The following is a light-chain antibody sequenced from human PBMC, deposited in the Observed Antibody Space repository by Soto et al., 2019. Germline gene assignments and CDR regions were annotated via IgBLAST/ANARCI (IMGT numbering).Light chain of an antibody. CDR3: HQRNNWPFT. CDR2: DAS. CDR1: QSVSTW. Sequence: EIVLTQSPGTLSLSPGERATLSCRASQSVSTWLAWYQQKPGQAPRLLIYDASKRATGIPARFSGSGSGTDFTLSISSLEPADFAVYYCHQRNNWPFTFGPGTKVETK. J-gene: IGKJ3*01. V-gene: IGKV3-11*01.